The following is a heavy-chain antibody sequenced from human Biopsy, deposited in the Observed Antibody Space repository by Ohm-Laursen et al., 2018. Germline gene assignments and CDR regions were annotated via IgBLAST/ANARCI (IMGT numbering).Heavy chain of an antibody. CDR1: GYTLTALS. Sequence: ASVKVSCKVSGYTLTALSMHWVRQAPGRGLEWMGGFAPENGKTIYAQKFQGRITMTEDTSTDTAYMELSSLRSEDTAVYYCAANINVWNVNYWGQGTQVTVSS. CDR3: AANINVWNVNY. CDR2: FAPENGKT. J-gene: IGHJ4*02. D-gene: IGHD1-1*01. V-gene: IGHV1-24*01.